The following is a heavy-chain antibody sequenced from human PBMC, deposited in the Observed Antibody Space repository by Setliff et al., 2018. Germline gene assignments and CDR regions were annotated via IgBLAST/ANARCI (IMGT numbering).Heavy chain of an antibody. CDR3: AREGARSSSWYRPYYYYYMDV. D-gene: IGHD6-13*01. CDR2: ISNSGGVK. J-gene: IGHJ6*03. V-gene: IGHV3-11*01. Sequence: LRLSCAASGFTVTSNYMSWVRQAPGKGLEWVSYISNSGGVKYYTDSVKGRFTFSRDNAKNSLYLQMNSLRAEDTALYYCAREGARSSSWYRPYYYYYMDVWGKGTTVTVSS. CDR1: GFTVTSNY.